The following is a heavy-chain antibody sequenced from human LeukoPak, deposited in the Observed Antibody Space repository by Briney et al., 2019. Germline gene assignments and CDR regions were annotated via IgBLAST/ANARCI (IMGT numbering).Heavy chain of an antibody. CDR2: INPNSGGT. J-gene: IGHJ4*02. D-gene: IGHD3-22*01. Sequence: SVKVSCKASGYTFTDSYIHWVRQAPGQGLEWMGWINPNSGGTNYAQKFQGRVTMTRDTSISTAYMELSRLRSDDTAVFYCARDYYDSSGYGSFDYWGQGTLVTVSS. CDR3: ARDYYDSSGYGSFDY. CDR1: GYTFTDSY. V-gene: IGHV1-2*02.